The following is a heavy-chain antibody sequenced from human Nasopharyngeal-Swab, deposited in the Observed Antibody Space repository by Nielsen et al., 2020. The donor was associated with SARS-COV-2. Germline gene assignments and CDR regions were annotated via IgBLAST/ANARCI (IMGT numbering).Heavy chain of an antibody. D-gene: IGHD6-6*01. V-gene: IGHV3-48*02. Sequence: VRQAPGKGLEWVSYISSSSSTIYYAGSVKGRFTISRDNAKNSLYLQMNSLRDEDTAVYYCASPSSPGGYWGQGTLVTVSS. CDR3: ASPSSPGGY. CDR2: ISSSSSTI. J-gene: IGHJ4*02.